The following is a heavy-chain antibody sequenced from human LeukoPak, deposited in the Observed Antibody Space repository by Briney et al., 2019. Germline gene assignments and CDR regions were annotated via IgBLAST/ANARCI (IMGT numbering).Heavy chain of an antibody. CDR2: TNAGNGNT. D-gene: IGHD6-19*01. J-gene: IGHJ4*02. V-gene: IGHV1-3*01. CDR3: ARDGYSSGRKPFDY. Sequence: GASVKVSCKASGYTFTSYAMHWVRQAPGQRLEWMGWTNAGNGNTKYSQKFQGRVTITRDTSASTAYMELSSLRSEDTAVYYCARDGYSSGRKPFDYWGQGTLVTVSS. CDR1: GYTFTSYA.